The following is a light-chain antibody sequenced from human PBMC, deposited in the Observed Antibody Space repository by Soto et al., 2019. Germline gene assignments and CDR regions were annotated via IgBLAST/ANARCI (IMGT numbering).Light chain of an antibody. CDR1: QSISSY. CDR2: AAS. CDR3: XXXXXXXPVT. V-gene: IGKV1-39*01. J-gene: IGKJ4*01. Sequence: DIQMTQSPSSLSASVGDRVTITCRASQSISSYLNWYQQKPGKAPKLLIYAASSLQSGVPSRFSGSGSGTDFTLTISSLQPEDFATYYXXXXXXXXPVTFGGGTKVDIK.